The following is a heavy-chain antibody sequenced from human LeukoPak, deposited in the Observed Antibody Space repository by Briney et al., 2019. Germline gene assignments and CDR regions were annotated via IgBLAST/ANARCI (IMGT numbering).Heavy chain of an antibody. V-gene: IGHV3-23*01. CDR2: ISFNGRNT. D-gene: IGHD5-12*01. J-gene: IGHJ3*01. CDR3: ARDIELST. CDR1: GFNFADSA. Sequence: PGGSLRLSCAASGFNFADSAMSWVRQTPRKGLEWVSLISFNGRNTYYGDSVKGRFTISRDNSKDTLYLQMNSLRAEDTAIFYCARDIELSTWGPGTMVTVSS.